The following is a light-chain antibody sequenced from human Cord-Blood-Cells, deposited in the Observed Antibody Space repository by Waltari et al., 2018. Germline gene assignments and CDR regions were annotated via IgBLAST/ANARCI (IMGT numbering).Light chain of an antibody. CDR2: DVS. V-gene: IGLV2-14*01. Sequence: QSALTQPASVSGSPEQSITISCTGTSSDVGGYNYVSWYQQHPGKAPKLLIYDVSNRPSGVSNRFSGSKSGNTASLTISGLQAEDEADYYCSSYTISSTYVFGTGTKLTVL. CDR3: SSYTISSTYV. J-gene: IGLJ1*01. CDR1: SSDVGGYNY.